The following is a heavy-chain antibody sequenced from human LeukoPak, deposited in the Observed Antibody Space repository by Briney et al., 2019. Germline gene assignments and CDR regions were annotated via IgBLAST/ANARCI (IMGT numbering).Heavy chain of an antibody. CDR3: ARARKGYYDSSGYSARYYYYMDV. J-gene: IGHJ6*03. Sequence: ASVKVSCKASGGTFSSYAISWVRQAPGQGLEWMGGIIPIFGTANYAQKFQGRVTITADESTSTAYMELSSLRSEDTAVYYCARARKGYYDSSGYSARYYYYMDVWGKGTTVTISS. V-gene: IGHV1-69*01. D-gene: IGHD3-22*01. CDR2: IIPIFGTA. CDR1: GGTFSSYA.